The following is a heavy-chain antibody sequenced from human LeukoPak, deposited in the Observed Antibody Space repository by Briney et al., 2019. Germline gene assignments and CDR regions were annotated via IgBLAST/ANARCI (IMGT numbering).Heavy chain of an antibody. CDR2: INSDGSTT. J-gene: IGHJ4*02. CDR3: ARVTSLTGTIFDS. V-gene: IGHV3-74*01. D-gene: IGHD1-7*01. CDR1: GFTFSNYW. Sequence: PGGSLRLSCAASGFTFSNYWMHWVRQAPGKGLVWVSRINSDGSTTIYADSVKGRFTISRDNAKNTLYLQMSSLRVEDTAVYYCARVTSLTGTIFDSWGQGALVTVSS.